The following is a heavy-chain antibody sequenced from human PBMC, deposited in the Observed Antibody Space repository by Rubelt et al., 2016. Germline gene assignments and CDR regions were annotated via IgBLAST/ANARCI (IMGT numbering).Heavy chain of an antibody. J-gene: IGHJ2*01. D-gene: IGHD5-18*01. V-gene: IGHV1-3*01. Sequence: QVQLVQSGAEVKKPGASVKVSCKASGYTFTSYAMHWVRQAPGQRLEWMGWINAGNGNTKYSQKFQGRVTITRDTSASTAYMELSSLRSEDTAVYYCARSKDTAMVTDADWYFDLGGRGTLVTVSS. CDR2: INAGNGNT. CDR1: GYTFTSYA. CDR3: ARSKDTAMVTDADWYFDL.